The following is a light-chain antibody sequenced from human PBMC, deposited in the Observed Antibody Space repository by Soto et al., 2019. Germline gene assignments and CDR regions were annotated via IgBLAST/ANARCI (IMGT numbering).Light chain of an antibody. J-gene: IGKJ1*01. CDR2: DAS. CDR1: QSVSGSS. CDR3: QQHGSGPWT. Sequence: EIVLTQSPGTLSLSPGERATLSCRASQSVSGSSLAWYQQRLGQAPRLLIYDASSRATGIPDRFSGSGSGTDFTLTISRLEPEDFAVYYCQQHGSGPWTCGQGTKVEVK. V-gene: IGKV3-20*01.